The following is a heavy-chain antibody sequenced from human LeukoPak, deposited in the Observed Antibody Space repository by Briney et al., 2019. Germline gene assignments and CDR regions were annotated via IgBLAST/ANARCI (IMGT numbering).Heavy chain of an antibody. CDR3: ARDARHGSGGY. Sequence: GRSLSLSCAASGFTLSSHCMSWVRQAPGKGLEWVANIKQGGSEKYYVDAVKGRFTSSRDNAKNSLYLQMNSLRAEDTAVYYCARDARHGSGGYWGQGTLVTVSS. V-gene: IGHV3-7*01. J-gene: IGHJ4*02. D-gene: IGHD1-26*01. CDR1: GFTLSSHC. CDR2: IKQGGSEK.